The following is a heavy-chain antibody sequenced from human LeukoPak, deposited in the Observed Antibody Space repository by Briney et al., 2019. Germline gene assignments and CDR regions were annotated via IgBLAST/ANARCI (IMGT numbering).Heavy chain of an antibody. CDR2: IYPGDSDT. Sequence: GESLKISCKGSGYSFTSYWIGWVRQMPGKGLEWVGIIYPGDSDTRYSPSFQGQVTISADKSISTAYLQWSSLKASDTAMYYCARQDCSGGSCYMVFGYWGQGTLVTVSS. V-gene: IGHV5-51*01. CDR1: GYSFTSYW. CDR3: ARQDCSGGSCYMVFGY. D-gene: IGHD2-15*01. J-gene: IGHJ4*02.